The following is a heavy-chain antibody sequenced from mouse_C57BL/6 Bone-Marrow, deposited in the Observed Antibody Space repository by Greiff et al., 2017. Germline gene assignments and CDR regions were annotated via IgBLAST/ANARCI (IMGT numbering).Heavy chain of an antibody. CDR3: AKGYGNYGDY. Sequence: VQLQQSGAELVKPGASVKMSCKASGYTFTSYWITWVKQRHGQGLEWIGDIYPGSGSTNYNEKFKSKATLTVDTSSSTAYMQRSSLTSVDSSVYYGAKGYGNYGDYWGQGTTLTVSS. J-gene: IGHJ2*01. D-gene: IGHD2-1*01. V-gene: IGHV1-55*01. CDR1: GYTFTSYW. CDR2: IYPGSGST.